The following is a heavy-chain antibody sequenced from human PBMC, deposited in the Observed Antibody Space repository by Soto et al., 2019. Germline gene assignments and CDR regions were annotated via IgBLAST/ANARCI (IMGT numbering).Heavy chain of an antibody. V-gene: IGHV3-23*01. D-gene: IGHD6-13*01. CDR2: ISGSGGST. J-gene: IGHJ4*02. CDR1: GFTFSSYA. CDR3: AKDSSHSSSWSNFDY. Sequence: EVQLLESGGGLVQPGGSLRLSCAASGFTFSSYAMSWVRQAPGKGLEWVSAISGSGGSTYYADSVKGRFTISRDNSKNPLSLQMHSLRAEHTAVYYCAKDSSHSSSWSNFDYWGPGNLVTVSS.